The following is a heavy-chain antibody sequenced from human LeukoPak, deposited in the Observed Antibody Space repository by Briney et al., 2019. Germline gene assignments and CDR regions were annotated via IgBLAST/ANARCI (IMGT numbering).Heavy chain of an antibody. J-gene: IGHJ4*02. Sequence: SETLSLTCTVSGGSISSNNYNWGWIRQPPGKGLEWIGNIYYSGSTYYNPSLKSRVTISVDTSKNQFSLKLSSVTAADTAVYYCARDRRGMATSDYWGQGALVTVSS. CDR2: IYYSGST. V-gene: IGHV4-39*07. D-gene: IGHD5-24*01. CDR1: GGSISSNNYN. CDR3: ARDRRGMATSDY.